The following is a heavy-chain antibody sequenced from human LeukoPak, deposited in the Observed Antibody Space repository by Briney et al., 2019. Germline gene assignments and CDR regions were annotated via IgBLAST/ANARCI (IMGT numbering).Heavy chain of an antibody. CDR2: IGGGGSS. CDR3: VKGVTMVRGSREFDY. J-gene: IGHJ4*02. D-gene: IGHD3-10*01. Sequence: GWSLILSCTASGFSFSNSAMTSVRQAPGKGLEWVSSIGGGGSSYYAGSVKGRFTISRDNSKNTVYLQMNNLRAEDTAIFYCVKGVTMVRGSREFDYWGQGTLVTVSS. V-gene: IGHV3-23*01. CDR1: GFSFSNSA.